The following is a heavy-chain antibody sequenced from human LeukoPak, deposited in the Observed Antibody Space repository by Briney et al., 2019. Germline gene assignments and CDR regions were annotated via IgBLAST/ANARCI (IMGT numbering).Heavy chain of an antibody. D-gene: IGHD2-2*01. V-gene: IGHV1-2*02. Sequence: GASVKVSCKASGYTFTGYYMHWVRQAPGQGLEWMGWINPNSGGTNYAQKFQGRVTMTRDTSISTAYMELSRLRSDDTAVYYCARARDVVVPAAIFDIWGQGTMVTVSS. CDR2: INPNSGGT. CDR3: ARARDVVVPAAIFDI. J-gene: IGHJ3*02. CDR1: GYTFTGYY.